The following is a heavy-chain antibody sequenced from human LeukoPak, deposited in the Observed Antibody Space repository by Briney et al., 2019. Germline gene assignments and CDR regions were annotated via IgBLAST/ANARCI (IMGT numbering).Heavy chain of an antibody. J-gene: IGHJ4*02. D-gene: IGHD6-19*01. Sequence: ASVKVSCKASGYTFSDYYIHWVRQAPGQGLEWMAWINPKSGVTKYAEKFQGRVTMTRDTSISTAYMEMSSLRNDDTAVYYWARDRQWLVLVYWGQGTLVTVSS. CDR2: INPKSGVT. CDR3: ARDRQWLVLVY. CDR1: GYTFSDYY. V-gene: IGHV1-2*02.